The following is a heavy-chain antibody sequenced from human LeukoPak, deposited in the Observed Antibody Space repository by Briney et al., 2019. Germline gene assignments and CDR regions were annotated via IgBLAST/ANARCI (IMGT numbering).Heavy chain of an antibody. V-gene: IGHV1-46*01. J-gene: IGHJ5*02. CDR1: GYTCTNYY. CDR2: INPSGGST. CDR3: ARGGVGATTYVWFDP. D-gene: IGHD1-26*01. Sequence: GASVKVSCKASGYTCTNYYIHWVRQAPGQGLECMGIINPSGGSTSYAQKFQGRVTMTRDMSTSTVYMELSSLRSEDTAVYYCARGGVGATTYVWFDPWGQGTLVTVSS.